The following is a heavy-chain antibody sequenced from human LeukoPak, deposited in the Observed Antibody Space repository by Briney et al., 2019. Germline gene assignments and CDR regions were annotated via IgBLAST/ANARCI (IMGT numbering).Heavy chain of an antibody. D-gene: IGHD1-26*01. J-gene: IGHJ6*03. Sequence: GGSLRLSCAASGFTFSSYGMHWVRQAPGKGLEWVAFIRYDGSNKYYADSVKGRFTISRDNSKNTLYLQMNSLRAEDTAVYYCAKEGILGAASYYMDVWGKGTTVTVSS. CDR3: AKEGILGAASYYMDV. CDR1: GFTFSSYG. V-gene: IGHV3-30*02. CDR2: IRYDGSNK.